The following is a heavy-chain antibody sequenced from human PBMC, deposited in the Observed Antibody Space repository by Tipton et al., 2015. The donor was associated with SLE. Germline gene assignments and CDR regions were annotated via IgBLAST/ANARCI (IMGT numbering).Heavy chain of an antibody. D-gene: IGHD5-18*01. CDR2: IYNSGTT. CDR3: ARISVDTTMAQRVDYGTDV. J-gene: IGHJ6*02. V-gene: IGHV4-39*07. CDR1: GGSITSNNYY. Sequence: TLSLTCTVSGGSITSNNYYWGWIRQPPGKGLEWIGSIYNSGTTYYNPSLKSRVTISVDTSKNQFSLKLSTVTAADTAVYYCARISVDTTMAQRVDYGTDVWGQGTTVTVSS.